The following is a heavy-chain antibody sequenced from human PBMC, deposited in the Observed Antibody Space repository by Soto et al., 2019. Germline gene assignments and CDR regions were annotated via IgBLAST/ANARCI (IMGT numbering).Heavy chain of an antibody. CDR2: SYYSGST. J-gene: IGHJ6*02. CDR3: ARVYCSGGSCSTRKNYYYGMGV. D-gene: IGHD2-15*01. V-gene: IGHV4-31*03. Sequence: SETLSLTCTVSGGPTSRGGYYWSWIRHHPTKGLAWIGHSYYSGSTYYNPSLKSGVTISVDTSKNQFSLKLSSVTAADTAVYYCARVYCSGGSCSTRKNYYYGMGVWGPGTTVTVAS. CDR1: GGPTSRGGYY.